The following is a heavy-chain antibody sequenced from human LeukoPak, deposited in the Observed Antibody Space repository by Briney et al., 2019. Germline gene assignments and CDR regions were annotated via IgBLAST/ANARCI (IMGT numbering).Heavy chain of an antibody. J-gene: IGHJ4*02. CDR1: GFTFSSYA. Sequence: GWSLRLSCAASGFTFSSYAMSWVRQAPGKGLEWVSAISGSGGSTYYADSVKGRITISRDNSKNTLYLQMNSLRAEDTAVYYCAKNHYDILTGIDYWGQGTLVTVSS. V-gene: IGHV3-23*01. D-gene: IGHD3-9*01. CDR3: AKNHYDILTGIDY. CDR2: ISGSGGST.